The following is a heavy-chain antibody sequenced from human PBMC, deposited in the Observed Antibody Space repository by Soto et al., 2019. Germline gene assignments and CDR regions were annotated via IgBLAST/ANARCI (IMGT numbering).Heavy chain of an antibody. CDR3: ARDLSPSYYYDSSGYYAGY. V-gene: IGHV3-21*01. Sequence: GGSLRLSCAASGFTFSSYSMNWVRQAPGKGLEWVSSISSSSSYIYYADSVKGRFTISRDNAKNSLYLQMNSLRAEDTAVYYCARDLSPSYYYDSSGYYAGYWGQGTLVTVSS. CDR2: ISSSSSYI. CDR1: GFTFSSYS. D-gene: IGHD3-22*01. J-gene: IGHJ4*02.